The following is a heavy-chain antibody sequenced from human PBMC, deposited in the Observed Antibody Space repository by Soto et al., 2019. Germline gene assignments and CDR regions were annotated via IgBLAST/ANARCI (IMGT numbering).Heavy chain of an antibody. V-gene: IGHV5-51*01. D-gene: IGHD2-8*01. CDR1: GYSFTSYW. J-gene: IGHJ3*02. CDR2: IYPGDSDT. CDR3: ARWRDIVLMVYAKAPNAFDI. Sequence: GESLKISCKGSGYSFTSYWIGWVRQMPGKGLEWMGIIYPGDSDTRYSPSFQGQVTISADKSISTAYLQWSSLKASDTAMYYCARWRDIVLMVYAKAPNAFDIWGQGKMVTFSS.